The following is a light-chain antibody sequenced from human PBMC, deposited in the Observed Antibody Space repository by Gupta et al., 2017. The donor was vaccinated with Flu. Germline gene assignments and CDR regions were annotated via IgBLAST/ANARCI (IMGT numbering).Light chain of an antibody. CDR1: QDISNY. Sequence: DIQLTQSPSSLSASVGDRVTLTCQASQDISNYLHWYQQKPGKAPKLLIYDASTLETGVPSRFSGGGYGTDFTFTISSLQPEDIATYYCQQDDNLPLTFGHGTKVDIK. V-gene: IGKV1-33*01. CDR2: DAS. CDR3: QQDDNLPLT. J-gene: IGKJ3*01.